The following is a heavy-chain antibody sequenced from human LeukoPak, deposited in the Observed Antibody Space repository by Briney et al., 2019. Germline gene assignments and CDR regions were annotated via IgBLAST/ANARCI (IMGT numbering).Heavy chain of an antibody. CDR1: GGSISSSSYY. CDR3: ARDLGGFGEFMRWFDP. Sequence: SSETLSLTCTVSGGSISSSSYYWGWIRQPPGKGLEWIGSIYYSGSTYYNPSLKSRVTLSVDTSKMQVSLELKSMTAADTAMYYCARDLGGFGEFMRWFDPWGQGTLVTVSS. V-gene: IGHV4-39*07. J-gene: IGHJ5*02. CDR2: IYYSGST. D-gene: IGHD3-10*01.